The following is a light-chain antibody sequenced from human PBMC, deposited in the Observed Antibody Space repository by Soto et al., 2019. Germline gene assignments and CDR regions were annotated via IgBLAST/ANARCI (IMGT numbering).Light chain of an antibody. CDR1: QSVSNN. CDR3: LQDINYPWT. CDR2: GAS. Sequence: EIVTTQSPATLSVSPGERATLSCRASQSVSNNLAWYQQRPGQAPRLLIYGASTRATGIPARFSGSGSGTEFTLAISSLQPEDSATYYCLQDINYPWTFGQGTKVDIK. V-gene: IGKV3-15*01. J-gene: IGKJ1*01.